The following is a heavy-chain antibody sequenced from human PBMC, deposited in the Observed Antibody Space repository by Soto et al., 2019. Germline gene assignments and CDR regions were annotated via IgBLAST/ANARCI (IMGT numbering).Heavy chain of an antibody. CDR2: IRSKANSYAT. CDR3: TRPGGGIVDV. V-gene: IGHV3-73*02. Sequence: EVQLVESGGGLVQPGGSLKLSCAASGFTFSGSAMHWVRQASGKGLEWVGRIRSKANSYATAYAASVKGRFTISRDDSKNTAYLQMNSLKTEDTAVYYCTRPGGGIVDVWGQGTTVTVSS. D-gene: IGHD2-15*01. J-gene: IGHJ6*02. CDR1: GFTFSGSA.